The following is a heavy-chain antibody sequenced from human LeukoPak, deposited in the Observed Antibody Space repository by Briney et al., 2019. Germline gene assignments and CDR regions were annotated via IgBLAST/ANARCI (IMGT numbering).Heavy chain of an antibody. D-gene: IGHD3-22*01. V-gene: IGHV1-18*01. CDR3: ARPYYDSSAPPYDY. CDR1: GYTFTSYG. Sequence: GASVKVSCKASGYTFTSYGISWVRQAPGQGVEWMGWISAYNGNTNSAQKLQGRDTMTTDTSTSTAYMELSSLRSDDTAVYYCARPYYDSSAPPYDYWGQGTLVTLSS. J-gene: IGHJ4*02. CDR2: ISAYNGNT.